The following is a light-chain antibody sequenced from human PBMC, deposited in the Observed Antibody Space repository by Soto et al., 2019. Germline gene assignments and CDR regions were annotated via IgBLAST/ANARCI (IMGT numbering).Light chain of an antibody. CDR1: SSDVGGYNY. Sequence: QSVLTQPASVSGSPGQSITISCTGTSSDVGGYNYVSWYQQHPGKAPKLMIYEVSNRPSGVSNRFSGSKSGNTASLTISELQAEDEDDYYCSSYTSSSTLVFGGGTKLTVL. V-gene: IGLV2-14*01. J-gene: IGLJ2*01. CDR2: EVS. CDR3: SSYTSSSTLV.